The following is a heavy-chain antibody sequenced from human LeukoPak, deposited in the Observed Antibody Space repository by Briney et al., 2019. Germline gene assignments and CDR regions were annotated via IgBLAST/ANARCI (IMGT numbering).Heavy chain of an antibody. CDR3: ARDSPPTLTVTTSWFDP. Sequence: SETLSLTCTVSGGSISSSSYYWGWIRQPPGKGLEWIGSIYYSGSTYYNPSLKSRVTISVDTSKNQFSLKLSSVTAADTAVYYCARDSPPTLTVTTSWFDPWGQGTLVTVSS. CDR2: IYYSGST. CDR1: GGSISSSSYY. D-gene: IGHD4-17*01. J-gene: IGHJ5*02. V-gene: IGHV4-39*07.